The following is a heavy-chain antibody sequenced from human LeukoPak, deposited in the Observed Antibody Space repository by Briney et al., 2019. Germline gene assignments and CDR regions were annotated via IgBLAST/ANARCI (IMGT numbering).Heavy chain of an antibody. CDR3: AKKASIAEYYFDY. V-gene: IGHV3-30*02. CDR1: GFTFSSYG. J-gene: IGHJ4*02. D-gene: IGHD6-6*01. CDR2: IRYDGSNK. Sequence: GGSLRLSCAASGFTFSSYGMHWVRQAPGKGLEWVAFIRYDGSNKYYADSVKGRFTISRDNSKNTLYLQMNSLRAEDTAVYYCAKKASIAEYYFDYWGQGTLVTVSS.